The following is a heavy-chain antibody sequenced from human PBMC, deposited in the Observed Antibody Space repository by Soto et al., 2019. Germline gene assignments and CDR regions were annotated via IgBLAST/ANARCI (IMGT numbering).Heavy chain of an antibody. J-gene: IGHJ5*02. Sequence: EVQLVESGGGLVKPGGSLRLSCAASGFTFSNAWMSWVRQAPGKGLEWVGRIKSKTDGGTTDYAAPVKGRFTISRDDSKNTLYLQMNSLKTEDTAVYYCTPTYYDFWSGYSDSWFDPWGQGTLVTVSS. CDR3: TPTYYDFWSGYSDSWFDP. D-gene: IGHD3-3*01. CDR2: IKSKTDGGTT. CDR1: GFTFSNAW. V-gene: IGHV3-15*01.